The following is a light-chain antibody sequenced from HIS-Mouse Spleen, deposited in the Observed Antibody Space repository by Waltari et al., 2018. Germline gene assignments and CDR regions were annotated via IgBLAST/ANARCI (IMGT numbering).Light chain of an antibody. CDR1: ASPTKY. CDR3: YSTDSSGNHRRV. CDR2: EDS. V-gene: IGLV3-10*01. J-gene: IGLJ3*02. Sequence: SYELTQPPSVSVSPGQTARITCSGDASPTKYAYWYQHKSGQAPVLVIYEDSKRPSGIPGRFSGSSSGTMATLTISGAQVEDEADYYCYSTDSSGNHRRVFGGGTKLTVL.